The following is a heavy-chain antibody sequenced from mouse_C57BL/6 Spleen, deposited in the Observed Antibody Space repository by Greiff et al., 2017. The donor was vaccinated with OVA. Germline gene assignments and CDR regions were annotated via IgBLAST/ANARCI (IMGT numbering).Heavy chain of an antibody. Sequence: VKLMESGTELVKPGASVKLSCKASGYTFTSYWMHWVKQRPGQGLEWIGNINPSNGGTNYNEKFKSKATLTVDKSSSTAYMQLSSLTSEDSAVYYCAREDDFAWFAYWGQGTLVTVSA. J-gene: IGHJ3*01. CDR3: AREDDFAWFAY. CDR2: INPSNGGT. V-gene: IGHV1-53*01. CDR1: GYTFTSYW. D-gene: IGHD2-4*01.